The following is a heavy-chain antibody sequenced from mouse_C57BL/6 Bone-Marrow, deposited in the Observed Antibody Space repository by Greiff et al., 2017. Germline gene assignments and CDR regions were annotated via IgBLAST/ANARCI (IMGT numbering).Heavy chain of an antibody. D-gene: IGHD1-1*01. Sequence: VQLQQPGAELVRPGSSVKLSCKASGYTFTSYWMHWVKQRPIQGLEWIGNIDPSDSETHYNQKFKDKATLTVDKSSSTAYMQLRSLTSEDSAVYYCARPYGSSEAWFAYWGQGTLVTVSA. V-gene: IGHV1-52*01. CDR1: GYTFTSYW. J-gene: IGHJ3*01. CDR3: ARPYGSSEAWFAY. CDR2: IDPSDSET.